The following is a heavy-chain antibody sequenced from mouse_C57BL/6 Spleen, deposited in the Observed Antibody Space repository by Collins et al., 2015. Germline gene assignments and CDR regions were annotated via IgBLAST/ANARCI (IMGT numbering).Heavy chain of an antibody. CDR1: GYTFTDYW. CDR2: ILPGSSSP. V-gene: IGHV1-9*01. Sequence: QVQLQQSGAELMKPGASVKLSCKATGYTFTDYWIEWIKQRPGHGLEWIGEILPGSSSPNYNEKFKGKATFTADTSSNTAYMQLSSLTTEDSAIYYCARRVTTGYYYAMDYWGQGTSVTVSS. J-gene: IGHJ4*01. CDR3: ARRVTTGYYYAMDY. D-gene: IGHD2-2*01.